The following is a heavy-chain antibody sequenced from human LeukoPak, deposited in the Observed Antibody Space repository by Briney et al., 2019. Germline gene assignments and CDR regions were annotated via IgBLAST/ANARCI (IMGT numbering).Heavy chain of an antibody. CDR3: ARLKRDSRGYEGDAFDI. V-gene: IGHV5-51*01. Sequence: GESLQISCKGSGYSFTSYWIGWVRQMPGKGLEWMGIIYPGDSDTRYSPSFQGQVTISADKSISTAYLQWSSLKASDTAMYYCARLKRDSRGYEGDAFDIWGQGTMVTVSS. CDR1: GYSFTSYW. J-gene: IGHJ3*02. D-gene: IGHD3-22*01. CDR2: IYPGDSDT.